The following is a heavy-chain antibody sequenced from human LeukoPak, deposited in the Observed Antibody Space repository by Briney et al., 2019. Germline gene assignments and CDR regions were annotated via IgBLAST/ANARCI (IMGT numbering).Heavy chain of an antibody. Sequence: TAGGSLRLSCAASGFTFSDYYMTWIRQAPGKGLEWVSYISGGSGYTNYADSVKGRFTISRDNAKNSLYLQMNSRRAEDTAVYYCARARAITGTTSFDYWGQGTLVTVSS. D-gene: IGHD1-7*01. CDR1: GFTFSDYY. CDR2: ISGGSGYT. J-gene: IGHJ4*02. CDR3: ARARAITGTTSFDY. V-gene: IGHV3-11*06.